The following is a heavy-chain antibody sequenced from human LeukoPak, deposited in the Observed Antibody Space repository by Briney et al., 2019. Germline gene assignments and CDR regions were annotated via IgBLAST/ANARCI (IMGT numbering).Heavy chain of an antibody. CDR3: ARDRSTVAMARWGVFDY. V-gene: IGHV4-59*01. CDR2: IYYSGNT. Sequence: SETLSLTCSVSGGSIGTYYWSWIRQPPGKGLECIGYIYYSGNTNYNPSLKSRVTISVDTSKNQFSLKLNPVTAADTAVYYCARDRSTVAMARWGVFDYWGQGTQVTVSS. J-gene: IGHJ4*02. CDR1: GGSIGTYY. D-gene: IGHD5-12*01.